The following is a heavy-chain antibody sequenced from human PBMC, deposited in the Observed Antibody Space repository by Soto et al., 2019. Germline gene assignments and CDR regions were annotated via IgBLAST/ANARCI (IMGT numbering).Heavy chain of an antibody. CDR2: IYHSGST. CDR1: GGSISSGGYS. V-gene: IGHV4-30-2*01. J-gene: IGHJ4*02. CDR3: ARGQVLAAQH. D-gene: IGHD2-15*01. Sequence: QLQLQESGSGLVKPSQTLSLTCAVSGGSISSGGYSCSWIRQPPGKGLEWIGYIYHSGSTYYNPSLKNRFTISVDRSKNQFSLKLGSGTAADTAVYYCARGQVLAAQHWGQGTLVTVSS.